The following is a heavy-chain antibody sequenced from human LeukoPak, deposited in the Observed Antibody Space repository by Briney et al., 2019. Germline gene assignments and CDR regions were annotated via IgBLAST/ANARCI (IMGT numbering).Heavy chain of an antibody. J-gene: IGHJ3*02. CDR2: IIPIFGTA. CDR3: ARKSGPYYDFWSGYSKEAFDI. D-gene: IGHD3-3*01. Sequence: ASVKVSCKASGGTFSSYAISWVRQAPGQGLEWMGGIIPIFGTANYAQKFQGRVTITTDESTSTAYMELSSLRSEDTAVYYCARKSGPYYDFWSGYSKEAFDIWGQGTMVTVSS. CDR1: GGTFSSYA. V-gene: IGHV1-69*05.